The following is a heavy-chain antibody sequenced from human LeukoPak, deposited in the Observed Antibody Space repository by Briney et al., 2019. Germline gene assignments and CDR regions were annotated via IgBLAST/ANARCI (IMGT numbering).Heavy chain of an antibody. V-gene: IGHV3-21*01. CDR1: GFTFSSYS. J-gene: IGHJ4*02. D-gene: IGHD3-16*02. CDR2: ISSSSSYI. Sequence: GGSLRLSCAASGFTFSSYSMNWVRQAPGKGLEWVSSISSSSSYIYYADSVKGRFTISRDNAKNSLYLQINSLRAEDTAVYYCARVKTPYDYVWGSYRTPHFDYWGQGTLVTVSS. CDR3: ARVKTPYDYVWGSYRTPHFDY.